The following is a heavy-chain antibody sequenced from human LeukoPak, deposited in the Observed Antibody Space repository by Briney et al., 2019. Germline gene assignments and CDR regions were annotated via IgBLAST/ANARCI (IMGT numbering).Heavy chain of an antibody. CDR1: GFTFSSYA. Sequence: GGSLRLSCAASGFTFSSYAMNWVRQAPGRGLEWVSGFSGSGGTTYYADSVKGQFTISRDNSKNTLYLQMNSLRAEDTAVYYCANGNRCTSPNCLGYYYFYMDVWGKGTTVTVSS. CDR2: FSGSGGTT. CDR3: ANGNRCTSPNCLGYYYFYMDV. J-gene: IGHJ6*03. V-gene: IGHV3-23*01. D-gene: IGHD2-8*01.